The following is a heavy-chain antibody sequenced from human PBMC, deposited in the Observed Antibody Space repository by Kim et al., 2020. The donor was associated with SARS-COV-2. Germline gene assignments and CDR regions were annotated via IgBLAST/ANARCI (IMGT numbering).Heavy chain of an antibody. V-gene: IGHV3-23*01. CDR2: ISDGGGAT. CDR1: GFTFSSFS. D-gene: IGHD3-22*01. CDR3: AKGQQYFESTAYYDS. J-gene: IGHJ4*02. Sequence: GGSLRLSCAASGFTFSSFSMGWVRQAPGKGLEWVSTISDGGGATYSADSVKGRFTISRDNSMNTLFLQMNRLRADDTAVYYCAKGQQYFESTAYYDSWGQGALVAVSS.